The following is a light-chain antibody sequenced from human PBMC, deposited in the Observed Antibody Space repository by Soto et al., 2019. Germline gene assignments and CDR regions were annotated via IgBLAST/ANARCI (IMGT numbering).Light chain of an antibody. CDR1: QGISSY. V-gene: IGKV1-9*01. CDR3: QQLNSYPRT. Sequence: DIQLTQSPSFLSASVGDRITITCRASQGISSYLAWYQQKPGKAPKLLIYAASTLQSGVPSRFSGSGSGTEFTLTISSLQPEDFATYYCQQLNSYPRTFGQATKVEI. CDR2: AAS. J-gene: IGKJ1*01.